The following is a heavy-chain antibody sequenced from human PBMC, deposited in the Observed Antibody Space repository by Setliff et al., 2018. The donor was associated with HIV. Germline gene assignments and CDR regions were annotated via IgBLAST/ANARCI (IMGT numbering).Heavy chain of an antibody. CDR2: ISYDGSNK. CDR3: ARDQFDFWSGYQFFYGMDV. D-gene: IGHD3-3*01. CDR1: GFTLSSFA. J-gene: IGHJ6*02. V-gene: IGHV3-30*04. Sequence: GGSLRLSCAASGFTLSSFAMHWVRQAPGKGLEWVAVISYDGSNKYYTDSVKGRFTISRDNSKNTLYLQMNSLRAEDTAVYSCARDQFDFWSGYQFFYGMDVWGQGTTVTVSS.